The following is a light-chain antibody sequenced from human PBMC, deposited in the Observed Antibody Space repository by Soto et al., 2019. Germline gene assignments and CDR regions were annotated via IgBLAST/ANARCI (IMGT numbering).Light chain of an antibody. Sequence: EIVLTQSPGTLSLSPGERATLSCRASQSVSSSYLAWYQQKPGQAPRLLIYGASSRATGIPDRFSDSGSGTDFTLTTSRLEPEDFAVYYCQQYGIPPWTSGQGTKVEIK. J-gene: IGKJ1*01. CDR2: GAS. V-gene: IGKV3-20*01. CDR3: QQYGIPPWT. CDR1: QSVSSSY.